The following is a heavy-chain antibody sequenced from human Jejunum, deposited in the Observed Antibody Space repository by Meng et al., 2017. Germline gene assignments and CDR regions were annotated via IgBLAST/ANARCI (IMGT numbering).Heavy chain of an antibody. CDR3: AKLTNN. J-gene: IGHJ4*02. D-gene: IGHD1-14*01. Sequence: GGSLRLSCAASGFTFSSHTLSWVRQAPGKGLEWVSSISVSTTNTYYADSVKGRFTISRDNSKNTLYLQMNSLRAEDTAVYYCAKLTNNWGQGTRVTVSS. V-gene: IGHV3-23*01. CDR1: GFTFSSHT. CDR2: ISVSTTNT.